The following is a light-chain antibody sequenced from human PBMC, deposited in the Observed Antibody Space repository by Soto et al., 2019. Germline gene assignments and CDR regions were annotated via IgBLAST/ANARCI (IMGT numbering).Light chain of an antibody. J-gene: IGKJ1*01. V-gene: IGKV2-28*01. CDR3: MQALQTPWT. Sequence: DIVMTPSPLSLPVTPGEPASISCRSSQSLLHNNGYNFLDWYLQKPGQSPQLLIYLGSNRASGVPDRFRGSGSGTDFTLKISRVEAEDVGVYYCMQALQTPWTFGQGTKVDIK. CDR1: QSLLHNNGYNF. CDR2: LGS.